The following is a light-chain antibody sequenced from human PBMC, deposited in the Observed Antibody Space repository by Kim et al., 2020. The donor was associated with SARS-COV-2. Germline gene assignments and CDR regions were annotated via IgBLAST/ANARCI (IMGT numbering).Light chain of an antibody. CDR2: QDS. V-gene: IGLV3-1*01. J-gene: IGLJ3*02. CDR1: KLGNKY. CDR3: QAWDSSTAV. Sequence: VSPGQTASITCSGDKLGNKYTCWYQQKPGQSPVLVIYQDSKRPSGIPERFSGSNSGNTATLTISGTQAMDEADYYCQAWDSSTAVFGGGTQLTVL.